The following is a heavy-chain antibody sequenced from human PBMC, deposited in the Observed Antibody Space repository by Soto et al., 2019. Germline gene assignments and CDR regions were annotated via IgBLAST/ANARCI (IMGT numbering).Heavy chain of an antibody. D-gene: IGHD6-19*01. Sequence: QVQLVQSGAEVKKPGASVKVSCKASGYTFTSYGISWVRQAPGQGLEWMGWISAYNGNTNYAQKLQGRVTMTTDTSTSTAYMELRSLRSDDTAVYYCARTPALCIAVAGTTPTPCYFDYWGQGTLVTVSS. V-gene: IGHV1-18*01. CDR1: GYTFTSYG. J-gene: IGHJ4*02. CDR2: ISAYNGNT. CDR3: ARTPALCIAVAGTTPTPCYFDY.